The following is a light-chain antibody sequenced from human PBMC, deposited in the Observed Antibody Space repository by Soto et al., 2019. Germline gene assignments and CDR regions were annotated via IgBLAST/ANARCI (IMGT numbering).Light chain of an antibody. J-gene: IGKJ1*01. CDR1: QSVSNNY. Sequence: EIVLTQSPCTLSLSPGKRATLSCRASQSVSNNYLAWYQQKPGQAPRLLIYGASNRATGIPDRFSGSGSGTKFTLTIASLQPDDFATYYCQQCETFSGTFGPGTKWIS. V-gene: IGKV3-20*01. CDR3: QQCETFSGT. CDR2: GAS.